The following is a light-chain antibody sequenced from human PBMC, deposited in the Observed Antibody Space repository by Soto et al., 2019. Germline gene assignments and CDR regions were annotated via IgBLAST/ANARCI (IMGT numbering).Light chain of an antibody. CDR1: QSVSGSY. CDR2: GAS. CDR3: QQYNNLPYT. J-gene: IGKJ2*01. V-gene: IGKV3-20*01. Sequence: EIVLTQSPGTLSLSPGERATLSCRASQSVSGSYLAWFQQKPGQAPRLVIHGASSRATGFPDRFSGGGSGTDFTLTISRLEPEDFAVYYCQQYNNLPYTFGQGTKVEIK.